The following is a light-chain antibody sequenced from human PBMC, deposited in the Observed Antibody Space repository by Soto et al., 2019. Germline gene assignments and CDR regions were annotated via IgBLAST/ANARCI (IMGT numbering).Light chain of an antibody. CDR1: SRDVSAYNY. CDR2: EVS. V-gene: IGLV2-14*01. J-gene: IGLJ1*01. CDR3: NSYTSIHTYV. Sequence: QSALTQPASVSGSPGQSITISCTGTSRDVSAYNYVSWYQQHPGKAPKLMIYEVSNRPSGVSNRFSGSKSGNTASLTISGLQAEDEADYYCNSYTSIHTYVFGTGTKLTVL.